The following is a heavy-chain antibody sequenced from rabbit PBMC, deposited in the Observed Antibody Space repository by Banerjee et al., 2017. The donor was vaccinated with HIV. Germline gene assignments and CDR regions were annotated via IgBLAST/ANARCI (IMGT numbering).Heavy chain of an antibody. CDR2: IAAGSSGST. D-gene: IGHD7-1*01. CDR3: TGNKRGGLNL. CDR1: GFSFCVNYW. J-gene: IGHJ6*01. V-gene: IGHV1S45*01. Sequence: QEQLEESGGDLVKPQGSLTLSCKASGFSFCVNYWICGVGQAQGKGLEWIGCIAAGSSGSTWNGRWAKGRFTTSKPSSHTVTLQMTSPTAADTATYSRTGNKRGGLNLWGPGTLVTVS.